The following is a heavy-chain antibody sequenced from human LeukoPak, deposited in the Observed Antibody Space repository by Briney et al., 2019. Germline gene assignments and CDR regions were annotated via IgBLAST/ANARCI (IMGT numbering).Heavy chain of an antibody. CDR1: GGSISSGSYY. Sequence: SQTLSLTCTVSGGSISSGSYYWSWIRQPAGKGLEWIGRIYTSGSTNYNPSLKSRVTISVDTSKNQFSLKLSSVTAADTAVYYCARGNGGSGSYPSWFDPWGQGTLVTVSS. V-gene: IGHV4-61*02. CDR2: IYTSGST. CDR3: ARGNGGSGSYPSWFDP. D-gene: IGHD3-10*01. J-gene: IGHJ5*02.